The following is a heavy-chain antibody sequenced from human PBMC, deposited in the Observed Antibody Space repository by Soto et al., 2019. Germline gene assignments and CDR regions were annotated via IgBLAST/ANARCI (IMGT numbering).Heavy chain of an antibody. CDR2: ISAYNGNT. CDR1: GYTFTSYG. V-gene: IGHV1-18*01. J-gene: IGHJ3*02. D-gene: IGHD4-17*01. Sequence: ASVKVSCKASGYTFTSYGISWVRQAPGQGLEWMGWISAYNGNTNYAQKLQGRVTMTTDTSTSTAYKELRSLRSDDTAVYYCASKSYGDHDVDAFDIWGQGTMVTVSS. CDR3: ASKSYGDHDVDAFDI.